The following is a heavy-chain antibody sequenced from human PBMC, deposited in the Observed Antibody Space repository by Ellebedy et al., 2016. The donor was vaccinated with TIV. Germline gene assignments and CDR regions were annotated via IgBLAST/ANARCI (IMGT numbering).Heavy chain of an antibody. CDR3: AAAAGAGDDAFEI. V-gene: IGHV3-48*01. J-gene: IGHJ3*02. CDR2: ISSSSSTI. CDR1: GFTFSRYS. D-gene: IGHD6-13*01. Sequence: GGSLRLXCAASGFTFSRYSMNWVRQAPGKGLEWVSYISSSSSTIYYADSVKGRFTISRDKAKNSLYLQMNSLRAEDTAVYYCAAAAGAGDDAFEIWGQGTMVTVSS.